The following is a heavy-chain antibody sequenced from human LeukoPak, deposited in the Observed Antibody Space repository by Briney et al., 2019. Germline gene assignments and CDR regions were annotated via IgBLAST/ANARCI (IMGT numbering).Heavy chain of an antibody. J-gene: IGHJ6*02. D-gene: IGHD4-11*01. CDR3: ARDATVTTIPDDYYYGMDV. Sequence: SGTLSLTCAVSGGSISSSNWWSWVRQPPGKGLEWIGEIYHSGSTNYNPSLKSRVTISVDTSKNQFSLKLSSVTAADTAVYYCARDATVTTIPDDYYYGMDVWGQGTTVTVSS. V-gene: IGHV4-4*02. CDR2: IYHSGST. CDR1: GGSISSSNW.